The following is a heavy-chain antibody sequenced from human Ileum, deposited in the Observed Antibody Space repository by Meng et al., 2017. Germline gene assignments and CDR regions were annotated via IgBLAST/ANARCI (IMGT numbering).Heavy chain of an antibody. CDR1: GDSFTDYY. CDR2: IHYSGST. V-gene: IGHV4-34*01. Sequence: QLQLMQWGAGMLKPSETLSLTCNVYGDSFTDYYWNWIRQPPGKGLEWIGEIHYSGSTNYNPSLESRVTISEDTSQKQFSLRLSSVTAADTAVHYCARRIRGGSYLGWGQGTLVTVSS. D-gene: IGHD1-26*01. J-gene: IGHJ4*02. CDR3: ARRIRGGSYLG.